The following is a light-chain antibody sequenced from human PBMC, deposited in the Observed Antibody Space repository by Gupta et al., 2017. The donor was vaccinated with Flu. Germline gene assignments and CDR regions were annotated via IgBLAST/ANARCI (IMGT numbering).Light chain of an antibody. CDR2: YAS. CDR1: QTIGSN. J-gene: IGKJ5*01. Sequence: AAFQSVTPKEKVTITCRASQTIGSNLHWYQQKPDQSPKLLIKYASQSASGVPSRFSGNGSGTDFTLTINSVEAEDAATYYCHQSSSLPITFGQGTRLEIK. V-gene: IGKV6-21*01. CDR3: HQSSSLPIT.